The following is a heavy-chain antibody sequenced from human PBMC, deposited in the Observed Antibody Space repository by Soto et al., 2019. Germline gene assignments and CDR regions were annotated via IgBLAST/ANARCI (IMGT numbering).Heavy chain of an antibody. D-gene: IGHD6-19*01. CDR1: GYIFTSYW. CDR3: ARLLIAVAGLDY. Sequence: PVESLKISCKGSGYIFTSYWIGCLLQMPGKGLEWMGIIYPGDSDTRYSPSFQGQVTISADKSISTAYLQWSSLKASDTAMYYCARLLIAVAGLDYWGQGTLVTVSS. CDR2: IYPGDSDT. J-gene: IGHJ4*02. V-gene: IGHV5-51*01.